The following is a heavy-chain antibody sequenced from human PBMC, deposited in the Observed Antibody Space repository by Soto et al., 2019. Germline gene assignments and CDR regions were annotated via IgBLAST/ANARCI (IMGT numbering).Heavy chain of an antibody. CDR2: ISYDGSNK. D-gene: IGHD3-16*02. V-gene: IGHV3-30*18. Sequence: QVQLVESGGGVVQPGRSLRLSCAASGFTFSSYGMHWVRQAPGKGLEWVAVISYDGSNKYYADSVKGRFTISRDNSKNTLYLQMNSLRAEDTAVYYCAKDKTMTFGGFIVIGGGDYWGQGTLVTVSS. CDR1: GFTFSSYG. CDR3: AKDKTMTFGGFIVIGGGDY. J-gene: IGHJ4*02.